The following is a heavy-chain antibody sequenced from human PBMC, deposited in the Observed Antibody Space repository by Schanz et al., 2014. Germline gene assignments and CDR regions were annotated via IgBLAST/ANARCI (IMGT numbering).Heavy chain of an antibody. D-gene: IGHD3-9*01. CDR1: GYTFTTYA. J-gene: IGHJ5*02. Sequence: QVQLVQSGAEVKKPGASVRVSCKASGYTFTTYAMSWVRQAPGQGLEWVGWISVYTGNTKYGQKVQGRVTMTADTSTNTAYMELRSMRSGDTAVYDCAKAEYDILTDSYSRLDPWGQGTLVTVSS. CDR2: ISVYTGNT. V-gene: IGHV1-18*01. CDR3: AKAEYDILTDSYSRLDP.